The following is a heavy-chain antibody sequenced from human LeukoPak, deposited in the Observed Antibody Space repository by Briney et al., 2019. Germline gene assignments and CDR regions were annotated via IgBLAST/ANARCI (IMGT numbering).Heavy chain of an antibody. CDR2: ISSSGSTI. J-gene: IGHJ1*01. D-gene: IGHD3-22*01. V-gene: IGHV3-48*03. CDR1: GFTFSSYE. Sequence: GGSLRLSCAASGFTFSSYEMNWVRQAPGKGLEWVSYISSSGSTIYYADSVKGRFTLSRGNANDSMYLQMTSLRAEDTAVYYCAIXSPYDSSGYPHLHTYFQHWGQGTLVTVSS. CDR3: AIXSPYDSSGYPHLHTYFQH.